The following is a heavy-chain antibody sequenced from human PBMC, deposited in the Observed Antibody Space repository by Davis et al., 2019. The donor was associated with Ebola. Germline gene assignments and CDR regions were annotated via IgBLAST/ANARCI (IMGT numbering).Heavy chain of an antibody. J-gene: IGHJ4*02. CDR1: GFTFIDYY. V-gene: IGHV1-2*02. CDR2: ISLNSGST. CDR3: ARDDKVMHFDY. D-gene: IGHD3-16*01. Sequence: VSCKASGFTFIDYYLHWVRQAPGQGPEWMGWISLNSGSTKYSHKFQGRVTMTRDTSINTAHMELSGPRSDDTAVYYCARDDKVMHFDYWGQGTLVTVSS.